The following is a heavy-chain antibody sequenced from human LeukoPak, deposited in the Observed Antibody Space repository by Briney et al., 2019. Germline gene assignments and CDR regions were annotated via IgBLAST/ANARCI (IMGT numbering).Heavy chain of an antibody. CDR3: AKGPLSHFDY. Sequence: PGGSLRLSCAASGFTFSSYAMNWVRQAPGKGLEWVSAINGNGGSTYYAVSVKGRFTISRDNSKNTLYLQMNSLRAEDTAVYYCAKGPLSHFDYWGQGTLVTVSS. J-gene: IGHJ4*02. V-gene: IGHV3-23*01. CDR1: GFTFSSYA. CDR2: INGNGGST. D-gene: IGHD2/OR15-2a*01.